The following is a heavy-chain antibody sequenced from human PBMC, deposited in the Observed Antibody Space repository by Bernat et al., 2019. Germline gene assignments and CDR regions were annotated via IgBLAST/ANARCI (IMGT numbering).Heavy chain of an antibody. CDR3: AKDRGTTVVTPWFDP. Sequence: VQLVESGGGFVQPGGSLRLSCAVSGFTFSSYGMHWVRQAPGKGLEWVAVISYDGSNKYYADSVKGRFTISRDNSKNTLYLQMNSLRAEDTAVYYCAKDRGTTVVTPWFDPWGQGTLVTVSS. D-gene: IGHD4-23*01. J-gene: IGHJ5*02. CDR1: GFTFSSYG. CDR2: ISYDGSNK. V-gene: IGHV3-30*18.